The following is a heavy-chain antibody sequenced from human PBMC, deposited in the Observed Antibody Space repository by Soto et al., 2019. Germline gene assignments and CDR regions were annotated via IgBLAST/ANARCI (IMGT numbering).Heavy chain of an antibody. CDR3: ARDSGTYCTNGVCYNFDY. CDR2: INPNSGGT. CDR1: GYTFTGYY. D-gene: IGHD2-8*01. V-gene: IGHV1-2*02. J-gene: IGHJ4*02. Sequence: ASVKVSCKASGYTFTGYYMHWVRQAPGQGLEWMGWINPNSGGTNYAQKFQGRVTMTRDTSISTAYMELSRLRAEDTAVYYCARDSGTYCTNGVCYNFDYWGQGTLVTVSS.